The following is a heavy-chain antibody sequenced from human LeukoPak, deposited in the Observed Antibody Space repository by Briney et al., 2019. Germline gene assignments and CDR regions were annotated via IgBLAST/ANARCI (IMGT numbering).Heavy chain of an antibody. V-gene: IGHV1-3*01. CDR1: GYTFTSYA. CDR3: ARTGTYYYGSGSRGWFDP. Sequence: ASVKVSCKASGYTFTSYAMHWVRQAPGQRLEWMGWINAGNGNTKYSQKFQGRVTITRDTSASTAYMELSSLRSEDTAVYYCARTGTYYYGSGSRGWFDPWGQGTLVTVSS. CDR2: INAGNGNT. J-gene: IGHJ5*02. D-gene: IGHD3-10*01.